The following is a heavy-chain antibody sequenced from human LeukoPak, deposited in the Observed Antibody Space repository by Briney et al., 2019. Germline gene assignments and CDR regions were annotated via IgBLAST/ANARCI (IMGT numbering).Heavy chain of an antibody. D-gene: IGHD5-12*01. J-gene: IGHJ4*02. CDR2: IYYSGST. V-gene: IGHV4-59*01. CDR1: GASISSYY. Sequence: SETLSLTCTVSGASISSYYWSWIRQPQGKGWGGIGYIYYSGSTNYNPSLKSRVTISLDTSKNQFSLKLSSVTAADTAVYYCARITSATWASLGYWGQGTLVTVSS. CDR3: ARITSATWASLGY.